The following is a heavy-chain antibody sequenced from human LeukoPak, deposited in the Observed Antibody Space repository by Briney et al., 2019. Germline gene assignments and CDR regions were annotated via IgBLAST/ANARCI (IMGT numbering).Heavy chain of an antibody. J-gene: IGHJ4*02. V-gene: IGHV3-7*01. CDR2: INQDGSVK. D-gene: IGHD3-16*01. CDR3: AKLLGDVTTFDY. CDR1: GFTFSRSW. Sequence: GGSLRLSCAASGFTFSRSWVTWVRQAPGKGLEWMASINQDGSVKHYMDSVKGRFTISRDNSNNSLFLQMNSLRAEDTAVYYCAKLLGDVTTFDYWGQGTLVTVSS.